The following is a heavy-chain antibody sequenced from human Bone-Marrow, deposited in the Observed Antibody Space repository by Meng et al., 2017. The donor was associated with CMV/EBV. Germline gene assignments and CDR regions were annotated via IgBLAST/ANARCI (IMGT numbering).Heavy chain of an antibody. J-gene: IGHJ4*02. CDR2: IRYDGSNK. V-gene: IGHV3-30*02. D-gene: IGHD6-6*01. CDR1: GTTVSSNY. Sequence: GGSLRLSCAASGTTVSSNYMSWVRQAPGKGLEWVAFIRYDGSNKYYADSVKGRFTISRDNSKNTLYLQMNSLRAEDTAVYYCARGGYNSSLLDDWGQGTLVTVSS. CDR3: ARGGYNSSLLDD.